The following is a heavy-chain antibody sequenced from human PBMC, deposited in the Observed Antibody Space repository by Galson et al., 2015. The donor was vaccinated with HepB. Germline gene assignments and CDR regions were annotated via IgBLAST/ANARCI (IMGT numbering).Heavy chain of an antibody. CDR1: GFTFSSYS. CDR2: ISSSSYI. J-gene: IGHJ6*02. CDR3: ASERAAAADYYYYGMDV. D-gene: IGHD6-13*01. V-gene: IGHV3-21*01. Sequence: LRLSCAASGFTFSSYSMNWVRQAPGKGLEWVSSISSSSYIYYADSVKGRFTISRDNAKNSLYLQMNSLRAEDTAVYYCASERAAAADYYYYGMDVWGQGTTVTVSS.